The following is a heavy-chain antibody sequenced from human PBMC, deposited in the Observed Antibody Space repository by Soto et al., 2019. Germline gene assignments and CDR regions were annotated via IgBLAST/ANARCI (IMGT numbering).Heavy chain of an antibody. V-gene: IGHV3-48*02. D-gene: IGHD6-13*01. J-gene: IGHJ4*02. CDR2: ISSSSSSTI. Sequence: GGSLRLSCAASGFTFSSYSMNWVRQAPGKGLEWVSYISSSSSSTIYYADSVKGRFTISRDNAKNSLYLQMNSLRDEDTAVYYCARVKGVGSSWPPLAYWGQGTLVTVSS. CDR1: GFTFSSYS. CDR3: ARVKGVGSSWPPLAY.